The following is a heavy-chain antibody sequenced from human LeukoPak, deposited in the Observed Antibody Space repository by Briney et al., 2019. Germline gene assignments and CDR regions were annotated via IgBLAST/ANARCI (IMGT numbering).Heavy chain of an antibody. V-gene: IGHV3-69-1*01. D-gene: IGHD1-26*01. Sequence: GGSLRLSCAASGFTFDDYGMIWVRQAPGKGLEWVSSITSSSYIYYADSVKGRFTISRDNARNSLSLQMNSLRAEDTAVYYCARYRFVVGATDSFDIWGQGTMVTVSS. CDR1: GFTFDDYG. CDR3: ARYRFVVGATDSFDI. CDR2: ITSSSYI. J-gene: IGHJ3*02.